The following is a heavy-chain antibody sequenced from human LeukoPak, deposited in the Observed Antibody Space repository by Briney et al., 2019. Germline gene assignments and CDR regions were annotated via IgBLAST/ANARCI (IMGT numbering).Heavy chain of an antibody. D-gene: IGHD5-18*01. Sequence: PGGSLRLSCAASGFTFGSYGMHWVRQAPGKGLEWVALTWHDGSNKYYGDSVKGRFTISRENSKNTLYLQMNSLRAEDTAVNYCARDRGYTYGHPFDYWGQGTLVTVSS. CDR1: GFTFGSYG. CDR2: TWHDGSNK. V-gene: IGHV3-33*01. CDR3: ARDRGYTYGHPFDY. J-gene: IGHJ4*02.